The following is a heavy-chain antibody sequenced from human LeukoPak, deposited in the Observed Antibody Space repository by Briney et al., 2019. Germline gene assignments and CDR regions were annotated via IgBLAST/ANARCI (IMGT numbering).Heavy chain of an antibody. CDR2: ISSSTSYI. Sequence: GGSLRLSCAASGFTFSSYSMNWVRQAPGKGLEWVSSISSSTSYIYYADSVKGRFTISRDNAKNSLYLQMNSLRAEDTAVYYCARDRGSDDPIDYWGQGTLVTVSS. CDR1: GFTFSSYS. J-gene: IGHJ4*02. V-gene: IGHV3-21*01. CDR3: ARDRGSDDPIDY. D-gene: IGHD2-15*01.